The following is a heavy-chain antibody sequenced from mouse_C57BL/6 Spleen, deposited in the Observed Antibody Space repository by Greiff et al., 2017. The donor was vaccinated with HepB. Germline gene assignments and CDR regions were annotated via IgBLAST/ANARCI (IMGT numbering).Heavy chain of an antibody. J-gene: IGHJ2*01. V-gene: IGHV1-52*01. CDR1: GYTFTSYW. D-gene: IGHD2-1*01. CDR3: ARRTLYYGNYLDY. Sequence: QVQLQQPGAELVRPGSSVKLSCKASGYTFTSYWMHWVKQRPIQGLEWIGNIDPSDSETHYNQKFKDKATLTVDKSSSTAYMQLSSLTSEDSAVYYGARRTLYYGNYLDYWGQGTTLTVSS. CDR2: IDPSDSET.